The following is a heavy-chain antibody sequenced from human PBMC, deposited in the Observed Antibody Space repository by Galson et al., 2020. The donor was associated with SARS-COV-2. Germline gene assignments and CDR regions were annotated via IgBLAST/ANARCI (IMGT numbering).Heavy chain of an antibody. J-gene: IGHJ3*02. D-gene: IGHD2-15*01. CDR2: ISFSGST. CDR1: GGSISSGGYY. V-gene: IGHV4-31*03. Sequence: ASETLSLTCIVSGGSISSGGYYWSWLRQHPGKGLEWIGDISFSGSTYYNPSLKSRVTMSVDTSKNQFSLKLGSVTAADTAVYYCARDSSGSGGRGDAFDIWGQGTMVTVSS. CDR3: ARDSSGSGGRGDAFDI.